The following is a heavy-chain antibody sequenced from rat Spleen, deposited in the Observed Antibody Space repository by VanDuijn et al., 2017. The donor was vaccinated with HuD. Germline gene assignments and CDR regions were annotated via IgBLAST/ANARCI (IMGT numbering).Heavy chain of an antibody. CDR1: GFSLTSNG. CDR3: TRESLPGYNSHWFVF. Sequence: QVHLKESGPGLVQSSQTLSLTCTVSGFSLTSNGVSWVRQPPGEGLEWIAAISSGGSTYYNSALKSRLSISRDTSTSQVFLKINSLQTEDTATYFCTRESLPGYNSHWFVFWGQGTLVTVSS. CDR2: ISSGGST. D-gene: IGHD1-4*01. V-gene: IGHV2S12*01. J-gene: IGHJ3*01.